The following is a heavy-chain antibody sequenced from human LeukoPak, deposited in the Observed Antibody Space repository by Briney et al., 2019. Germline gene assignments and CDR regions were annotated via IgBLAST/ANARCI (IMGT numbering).Heavy chain of an antibody. CDR2: IYDRLRT. Sequence: PSETLSLTCTVSGGSISNYYWSWVRQPPGKGLEWIGYIYDRLRTSYNPSLKSRVTISVDTSKNQFSLELRSVTAADTAVYYCARRRPYYYYGMDVWGQGTTVTVSS. J-gene: IGHJ6*02. V-gene: IGHV4-59*12. CDR3: ARRRPYYYYGMDV. D-gene: IGHD6-25*01. CDR1: GGSISNYY.